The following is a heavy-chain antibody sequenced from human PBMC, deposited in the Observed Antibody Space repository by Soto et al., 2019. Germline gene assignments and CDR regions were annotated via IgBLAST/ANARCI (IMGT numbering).Heavy chain of an antibody. CDR2: IYYSGST. V-gene: IGHV4-4*02. CDR3: AREEYYDSSGYYLFDY. J-gene: IGHJ4*02. CDR1: SGSISSSNW. D-gene: IGHD3-22*01. Sequence: SETLSLTCAVSSGSISSSNWWCWVRQPPGKGLEWIGYIYYSGSTNYNPSLKSRVTISVDTSKNQFSLKLSSVTAADTAVYYCAREEYYDSSGYYLFDYWGQGTLVTVSS.